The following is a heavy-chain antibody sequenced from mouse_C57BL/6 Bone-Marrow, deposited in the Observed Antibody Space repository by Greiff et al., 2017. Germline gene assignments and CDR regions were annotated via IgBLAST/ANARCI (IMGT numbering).Heavy chain of an antibody. CDR1: GYTFTEYT. J-gene: IGHJ4*01. CDR3: ARHSLYVYGSRGYYAMDY. D-gene: IGHD1-1*01. Sequence: QVQLQQSGAELVKPGASVKLSCKASGYTFTEYTIHWVKQRSGQGLEWIGWFYPGSGSIKYNEKFKDKATLTADKSSSTVYMELSRLTSEDSSVYFCARHSLYVYGSRGYYAMDYCGQGTSVTVSS. CDR2: FYPGSGSI. V-gene: IGHV1-62-2*01.